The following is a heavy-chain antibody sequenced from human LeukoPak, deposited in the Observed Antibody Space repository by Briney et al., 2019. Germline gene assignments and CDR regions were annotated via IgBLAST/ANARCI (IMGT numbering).Heavy chain of an antibody. V-gene: IGHV4-38-2*02. Sequence: SETLSLTCTVSGYPISSGYYWGWIRQPPGKGLEWIGSIYHSGSTYYNPSLTSRVTISVDTSKNQFSLKLSSVTAADTAVYYCARSPGYSDFHLDYWGQGTLVTVSS. CDR2: IYHSGST. D-gene: IGHD4-11*01. J-gene: IGHJ4*02. CDR1: GYPISSGYY. CDR3: ARSPGYSDFHLDY.